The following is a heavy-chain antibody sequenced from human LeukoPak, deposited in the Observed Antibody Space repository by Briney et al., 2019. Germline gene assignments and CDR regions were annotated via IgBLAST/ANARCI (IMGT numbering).Heavy chain of an antibody. D-gene: IGHD3-3*01. V-gene: IGHV4-34*01. CDR2: INHSGST. Sequence: PSETLSLTCAVYGGSFSGYYWSWIRQPPRKGLEWIGEINHSGSTNYNPSLKSRVTISVDTSKNQFSLKLSSVTAADTAVYYCARGYDFWSGYPRYYFDYWGQGTLVTVSS. J-gene: IGHJ4*02. CDR3: ARGYDFWSGYPRYYFDY. CDR1: GGSFSGYY.